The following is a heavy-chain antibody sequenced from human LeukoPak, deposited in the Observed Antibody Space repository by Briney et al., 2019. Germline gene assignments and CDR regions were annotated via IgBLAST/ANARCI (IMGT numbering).Heavy chain of an antibody. CDR3: ARMYDSSGYYYPFDY. J-gene: IGHJ4*02. CDR1: GYSLNRGYY. CDR2: VHHSGTT. Sequence: SETLSLTCNVSGYSLNRGYYWGWIRQPPGKGLEWIGSVHHSGTTYYNPSLRSRVTISADTSKNHFSLKLSSVTAADTAVYYCARMYDSSGYYYPFDYWGQGTLVTVSS. V-gene: IGHV4-38-2*02. D-gene: IGHD3-22*01.